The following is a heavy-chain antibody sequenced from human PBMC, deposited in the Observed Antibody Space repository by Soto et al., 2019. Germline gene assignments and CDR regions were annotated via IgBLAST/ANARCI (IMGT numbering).Heavy chain of an antibody. CDR2: IYWDGDK. CDR1: GFSLTTSGVG. D-gene: IGHD4-17*01. Sequence: QITLKESGPTLVKPTQTLTLTCTFSGFSLTTSGVGVGWIRQPPGKALEWLELIYWDGDKRYSPSLKSRLTIPKDTSTTQVVITMTNMDTTDRATYFCAHRTTTVTWWFDPWGQGTLVTVSS. CDR3: AHRTTTVTWWFDP. J-gene: IGHJ5*02. V-gene: IGHV2-5*02.